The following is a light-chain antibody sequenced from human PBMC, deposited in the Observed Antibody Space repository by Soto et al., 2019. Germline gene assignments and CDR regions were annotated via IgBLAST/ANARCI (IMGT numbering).Light chain of an antibody. CDR1: QSVTNY. Sequence: EIFLTQSPDTLSLSPGERATLSCRASQSVTNYIAWYQQRPGQAPRLLIYDASNRATGVPARFSGSGSGTDCTLTISDLEPADFGLYYCQQRLNWPPGFGQGTKVDIK. CDR2: DAS. CDR3: QQRLNWPPG. V-gene: IGKV3-11*01. J-gene: IGKJ1*01.